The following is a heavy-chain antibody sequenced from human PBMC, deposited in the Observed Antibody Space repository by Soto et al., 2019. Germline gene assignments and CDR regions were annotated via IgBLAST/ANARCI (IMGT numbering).Heavy chain of an antibody. J-gene: IGHJ5*01. D-gene: IGHD6-19*01. V-gene: IGHV1-18*01. Sequence: QVPLVQSAAEVGKPGASVTVSCKASGYTFNTIRLIWVRQAPGQGLEWMGWIRPHNGDTPYAQKCQGRVTMTADTSTTTAYMEARSLRPDDTAVVYCAIDRSGWYDFWGEGTLVTVSS. CDR2: IRPHNGDT. CDR1: GYTFNTIR. CDR3: AIDRSGWYDF.